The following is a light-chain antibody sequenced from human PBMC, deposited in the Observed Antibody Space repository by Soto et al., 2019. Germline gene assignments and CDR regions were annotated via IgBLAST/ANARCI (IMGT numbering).Light chain of an antibody. CDR3: SSYTSNTLYV. CDR2: EVT. CDR1: SSDVGGYKS. J-gene: IGLJ1*01. V-gene: IGLV2-14*01. Sequence: QSGLRHPASVPWSPGQSITISCTGSSSDVGGYKSVSWHQQHPGKAPKLMIYEVTNRPSGVSIRFSGSKSGNTASLTISGLQAEEEADYFCSSYTSNTLYVFGTGTKVTAL.